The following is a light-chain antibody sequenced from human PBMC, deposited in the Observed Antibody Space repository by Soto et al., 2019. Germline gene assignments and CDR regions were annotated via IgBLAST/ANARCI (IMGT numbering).Light chain of an antibody. CDR1: QSLSSY. J-gene: IGKJ1*01. CDR2: AAS. CDR3: QQYTTSPRT. Sequence: DIQMTQSPSSLSSSVGDRVTITCRASQSLSSYLNWYQQKPGQAPKLLIYAASSWQSGIPSRFSGSGSETEFTLTISGLQPDDFATYYCQQYTTSPRTFGEGTKVDIK. V-gene: IGKV1-39*01.